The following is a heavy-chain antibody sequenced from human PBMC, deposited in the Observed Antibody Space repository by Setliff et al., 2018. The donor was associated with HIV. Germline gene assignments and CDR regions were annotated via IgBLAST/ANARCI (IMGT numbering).Heavy chain of an antibody. J-gene: IGHJ3*02. Sequence: TSETLSLTCTVSGSSISGHFWTWIRQPPGKGLEWIGYIYTTGSTNYNPSLTSRVTISVDTSKNKFSLKMRSVTAADTAVCYCARVPPEYSSSSQAFDIWGQGTKVTVSS. D-gene: IGHD6-6*01. CDR1: GSSISGHF. V-gene: IGHV4-59*11. CDR3: ARVPPEYSSSSQAFDI. CDR2: IYTTGST.